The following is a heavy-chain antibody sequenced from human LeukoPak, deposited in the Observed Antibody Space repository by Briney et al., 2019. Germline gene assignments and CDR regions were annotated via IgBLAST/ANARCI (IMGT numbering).Heavy chain of an antibody. D-gene: IGHD6-6*01. Sequence: ASVKVSCKASGYTFTSYDINWVRQATGQGLEWMGWMNPNSGNTGYAQKLQGRVTMTRNTSISTAYMELSSLRSEDTAVYYCAREGGYSSSPGSYYYYYMDVWGKGTTVTVSS. V-gene: IGHV1-8*01. CDR1: GYTFTSYD. CDR2: MNPNSGNT. J-gene: IGHJ6*03. CDR3: AREGGYSSSPGSYYYYYMDV.